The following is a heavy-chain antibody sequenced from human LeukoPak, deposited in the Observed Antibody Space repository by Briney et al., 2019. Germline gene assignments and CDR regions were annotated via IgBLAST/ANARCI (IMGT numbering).Heavy chain of an antibody. D-gene: IGHD1-14*01. V-gene: IGHV3-23*01. CDR2: ISGGGGST. CDR1: EFTFSNYA. Sequence: PGGSLRLSCAASEFTFSNYAMNWVRQAPGKGLGWVSGISGGGGSTYYADSVKGRFTISRDNSKNTLYLQMDSLRAEDTALYYCAKGSGINHYHWIDPWGQGTLVIVSS. J-gene: IGHJ5*02. CDR3: AKGSGINHYHWIDP.